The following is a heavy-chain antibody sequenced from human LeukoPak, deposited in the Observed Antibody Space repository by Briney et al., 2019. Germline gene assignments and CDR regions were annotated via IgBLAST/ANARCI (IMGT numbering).Heavy chain of an antibody. Sequence: GGSLRLSCAASGFTFSSYWMSWVRQAPGKGLEWVGNIKQDGSETYFVDSVKGRFTISRDNAKNSLYLQMNSLRAEDTAVYYCARDAMSRTADYWGQGTLVTVSS. CDR3: ARDAMSRTADY. D-gene: IGHD2-2*01. CDR2: IKQDGSET. J-gene: IGHJ4*02. CDR1: GFTFSSYW. V-gene: IGHV3-7*01.